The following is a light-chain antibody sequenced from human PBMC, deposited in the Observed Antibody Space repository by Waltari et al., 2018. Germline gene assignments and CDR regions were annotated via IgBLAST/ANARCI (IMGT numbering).Light chain of an antibody. V-gene: IGKV2-28*01. Sequence: EIVMTQSPLSLPVTPGEPASIPCRSSQSLLYSNVNNYLDWYLQKPGQSPQLLIYLGSNRASGVPDRISGSGSGTDFTLKISRVEAEDVGIYYCMQTLQTPKTFGQGTKVEIK. CDR1: QSLLYSNVNNY. J-gene: IGKJ1*01. CDR3: MQTLQTPKT. CDR2: LGS.